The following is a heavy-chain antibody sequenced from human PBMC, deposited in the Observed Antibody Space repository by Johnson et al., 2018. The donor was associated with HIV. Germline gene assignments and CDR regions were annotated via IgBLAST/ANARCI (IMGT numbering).Heavy chain of an antibody. J-gene: IGHJ3*02. CDR2: IKSKTDGGTT. Sequence: VQLVESGGGLVKPGGSLRLSCAASGFTFSNAWMSWVRQAPGKGLEWVGRIKSKTDGGTTDYAAPVKGRFTISRDDSKNTLYLQMNSLKPEDTAVYYCTTGSSGSNAFDIWGQGTMVTVSS. V-gene: IGHV3-15*01. CDR1: GFTFSNAW. D-gene: IGHD3-22*01. CDR3: TTGSSGSNAFDI.